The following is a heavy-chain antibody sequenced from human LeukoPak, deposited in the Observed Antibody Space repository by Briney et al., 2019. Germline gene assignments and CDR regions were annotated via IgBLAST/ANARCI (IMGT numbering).Heavy chain of an antibody. Sequence: GGSLRLSCAASGLTFSSYAMSWVRQAPGKGLEWVSAISGSGGSTYYADSVKGRFTISRDNSKNTLYLQMNSLRAEDTAVYYCASQNYGDYVPFDYWGQGTLVTVSS. D-gene: IGHD4-17*01. CDR1: GLTFSSYA. CDR3: ASQNYGDYVPFDY. V-gene: IGHV3-23*01. CDR2: ISGSGGST. J-gene: IGHJ4*02.